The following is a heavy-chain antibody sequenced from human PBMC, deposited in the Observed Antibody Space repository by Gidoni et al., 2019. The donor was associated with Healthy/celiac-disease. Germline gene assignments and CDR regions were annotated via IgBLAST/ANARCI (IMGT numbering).Heavy chain of an antibody. CDR2: IWYDGSNK. J-gene: IGHJ4*02. D-gene: IGHD6-13*01. CDR3: ARDLGVFDLRIGGLDY. Sequence: QVQLVESGGGVVQPGRSLRLSGAASGFTFSSYGMHWVRQAPGKGLGWVAVIWYDGSNKYYADSVKGRFTISRDNSKNTLYLQMNSLRAEDTAVYYCARDLGVFDLRIGGLDYWGQGTLVTVSS. V-gene: IGHV3-33*01. CDR1: GFTFSSYG.